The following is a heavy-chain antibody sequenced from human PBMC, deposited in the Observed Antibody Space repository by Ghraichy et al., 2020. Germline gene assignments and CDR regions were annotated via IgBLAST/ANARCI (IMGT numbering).Heavy chain of an antibody. D-gene: IGHD3-10*01. V-gene: IGHV4-59*01. CDR1: GGSISSYY. J-gene: IGHJ3*02. CDR2: IYYSGST. CDR3: ARARGGAYDAFDI. Sequence: SETLSLTCTVSGGSISSYYWSWIRQPPGKGLEWIGYIYYSGSTNYNPSLKSRVTISVDTSKNQFSLKLSSVTAADTAVYYCARARGGAYDAFDIWGQGTMVTVSS.